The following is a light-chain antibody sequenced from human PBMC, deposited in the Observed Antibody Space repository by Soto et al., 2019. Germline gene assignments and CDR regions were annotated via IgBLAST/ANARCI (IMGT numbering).Light chain of an antibody. Sequence: EIVLTQSPGTLSLSPGERATLSCRASQSVSSSYLAWYQQKPGQAPRLLIYGASSRATGIPDRFSGSGSGTDVTLPISRLAPEECAVYYCKPSDGKPRLTCGGATKLE. CDR1: QSVSSSY. V-gene: IGKV3-20*01. CDR3: KPSDGKPRLT. J-gene: IGKJ4*01. CDR2: GAS.